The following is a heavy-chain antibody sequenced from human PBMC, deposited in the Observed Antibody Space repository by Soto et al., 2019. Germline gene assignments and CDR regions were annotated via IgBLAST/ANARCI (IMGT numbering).Heavy chain of an antibody. CDR2: ISGSTGTI. CDR3: ARGWDSSSPSHMDV. CDR1: GFTFSSFT. J-gene: IGHJ6*03. Sequence: GGSLRLSCAASGFTFSSFTMNLVRTAPGKGPEWVSYISGSTGTIYYADSMKGRFTISRDNAKHSLFLQMNTLRVEDTAVYYCARGWDSSSPSHMDVWGTGTTVTVSS. D-gene: IGHD6-6*01. V-gene: IGHV3-48*01.